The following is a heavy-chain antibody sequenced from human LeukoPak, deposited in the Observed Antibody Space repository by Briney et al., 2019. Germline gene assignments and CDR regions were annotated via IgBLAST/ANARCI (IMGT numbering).Heavy chain of an antibody. V-gene: IGHV4-59*01. Sequence: SETLSLTCTVSGGSISSYYWSWIRQPPGKGLEWIGYIYYSGSTNYNPSLKSRVTISVDTSKNQFSLKLSSVTAADTAVYYCAREMAMSAFDIWGQGTMVTVSS. CDR3: AREMAMSAFDI. CDR1: GGSISSYY. J-gene: IGHJ3*02. CDR2: IYYSGST. D-gene: IGHD5-24*01.